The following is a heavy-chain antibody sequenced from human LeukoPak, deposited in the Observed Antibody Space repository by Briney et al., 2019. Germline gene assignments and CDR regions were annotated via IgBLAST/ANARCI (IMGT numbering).Heavy chain of an antibody. V-gene: IGHV3-74*01. J-gene: IGHJ4*02. CDR1: GFTFSSYW. D-gene: IGHD1-26*01. Sequence: TGGSLRLSCAASGFTFSSYWMHWVRQAPGKGLVWVSRINSDGSSTSYADSVKGRFTISRDNAKNTLYLQMNSLRAEDTAVYYCARRFYGSYYDYWGQGTLVTVSS. CDR2: INSDGSST. CDR3: ARRFYGSYYDY.